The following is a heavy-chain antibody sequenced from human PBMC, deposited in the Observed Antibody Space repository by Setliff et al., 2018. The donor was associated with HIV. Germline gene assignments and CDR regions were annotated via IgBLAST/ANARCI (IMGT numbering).Heavy chain of an antibody. V-gene: IGHV4-39*01. CDR1: GGSISNSRYY. Sequence: PSETLSLTCTVSGGSISNSRYYWSWIRQPPGKGLEWIGSIYYSGSTSYNPSLKSRVTISVDTSKNQFSLKLSSVTAADAAVYYCASRVYYYETSGPGLGPFDIWGQGTMVTVSS. CDR2: IYYSGST. CDR3: ASRVYYYETSGPGLGPFDI. J-gene: IGHJ3*02. D-gene: IGHD3-22*01.